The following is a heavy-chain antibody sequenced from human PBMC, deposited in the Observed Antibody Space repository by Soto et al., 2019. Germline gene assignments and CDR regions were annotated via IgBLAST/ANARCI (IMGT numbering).Heavy chain of an antibody. CDR3: VRQYYDFWTDYPDFDY. CDR1: GYTFTKYD. Sequence: ASVNVSCKASGYTFTKYDISWVRQAPEQGLEWLGLISPNSGRPSYAQKFEGRVTMTTDTSTTTAYLELRSLRSDDTAVYYCVRQYYDFWTDYPDFDYWGQGTLVTVSS. CDR2: ISPNSGRP. V-gene: IGHV1-18*04. D-gene: IGHD3-3*01. J-gene: IGHJ4*02.